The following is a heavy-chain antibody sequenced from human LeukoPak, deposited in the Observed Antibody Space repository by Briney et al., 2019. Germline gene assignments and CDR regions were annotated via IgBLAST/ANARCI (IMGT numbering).Heavy chain of an antibody. J-gene: IGHJ3*01. Sequence: GGSLRLSCAASGFTFSSYWMHWVRQAPGKGLVWVSRINSDASSTSYADSVKGRFTISRDNAKNTLYLQMNSLRAEDTAVYYCARVQGHPPNGLDVWGQGAMVTVSS. CDR2: INSDASST. CDR1: GFTFSSYW. D-gene: IGHD2-8*01. V-gene: IGHV3-74*01. CDR3: ARVQGHPPNGLDV.